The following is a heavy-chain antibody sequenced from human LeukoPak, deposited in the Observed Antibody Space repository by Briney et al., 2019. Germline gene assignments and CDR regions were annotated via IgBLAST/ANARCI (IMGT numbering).Heavy chain of an antibody. Sequence: GASVKVSCKASGYTFTSYDINWVRQATGQGLEWMGWMSPNSGNTGYAQKFQGRVTMTRNTSISTAYMELSSLRSEDTAVYYCARGSYYDSSGYYYGVDYWGQGTLVTVSS. CDR3: ARGSYYDSSGYYYGVDY. CDR2: MSPNSGNT. D-gene: IGHD3-22*01. CDR1: GYTFTSYD. J-gene: IGHJ4*02. V-gene: IGHV1-8*01.